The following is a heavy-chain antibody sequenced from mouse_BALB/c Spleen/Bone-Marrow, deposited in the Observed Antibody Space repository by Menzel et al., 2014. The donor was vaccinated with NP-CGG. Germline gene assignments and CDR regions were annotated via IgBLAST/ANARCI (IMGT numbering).Heavy chain of an antibody. CDR2: IDPENGNT. Sequence: DVKLVESGAELVRPGALVKLSCKASGFNIKDYYMHWVKQRPEQGLEWIGWIDPENGNTIYDPKFQGKASITADTSSNTAYLQLSSLTSEDTAVYYCASGYCGSSPCWYFDVWGAGTTVTVSS. D-gene: IGHD1-1*01. J-gene: IGHJ1*01. CDR1: GFNIKDYY. V-gene: IGHV14-1*02. CDR3: ASGYCGSSPCWYFDV.